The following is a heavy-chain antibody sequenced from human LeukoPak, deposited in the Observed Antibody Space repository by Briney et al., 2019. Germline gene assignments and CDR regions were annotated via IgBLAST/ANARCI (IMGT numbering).Heavy chain of an antibody. CDR1: GFTFSSYA. Sequence: GGPLRLSCAASGFTFSSYAMSWVRQAPGKGLEWVSAISGSGGSTYYADSVKGRFTISRDNSKNTLYLQMNSLRAEDTAVYYCAPRDIVVVPAARNGTDVWGQGTTVPASS. D-gene: IGHD2-2*01. CDR2: ISGSGGST. V-gene: IGHV3-23*01. CDR3: APRDIVVVPAARNGTDV. J-gene: IGHJ6*02.